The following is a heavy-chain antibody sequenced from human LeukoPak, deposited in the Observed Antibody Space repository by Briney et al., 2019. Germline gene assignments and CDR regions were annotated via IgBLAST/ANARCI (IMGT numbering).Heavy chain of an antibody. J-gene: IGHJ4*02. CDR1: GFTFTTYW. V-gene: IGHV3-7*01. CDR3: ARGVVYPAWSGPHWSDY. D-gene: IGHD3-3*01. Sequence: PGGSLRLSCAASGFTFTTYWMMWVRQAPGKGLEWVAKIKQDGSEEYYVDSVRGRFTISRDNAKNSVYLQMNSLRAEDTAVYYCARGVVYPAWSGPHWSDYWGQGALVTVSS. CDR2: IKQDGSEE.